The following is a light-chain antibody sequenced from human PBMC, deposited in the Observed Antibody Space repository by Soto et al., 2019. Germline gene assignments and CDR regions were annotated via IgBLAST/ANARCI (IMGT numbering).Light chain of an antibody. J-gene: IGKJ5*01. CDR1: QSVNSN. Sequence: EIVMTQSPATLSLSPGEGGTLSFRASQSVNSNLAWYRHKPGQAPRLLIYRASTRAAGLPDRFSGSGSGTEFTLTISSLQSEDFAVYYCQQYHKWPITFGQGTRLEIK. CDR3: QQYHKWPIT. CDR2: RAS. V-gene: IGKV3-15*01.